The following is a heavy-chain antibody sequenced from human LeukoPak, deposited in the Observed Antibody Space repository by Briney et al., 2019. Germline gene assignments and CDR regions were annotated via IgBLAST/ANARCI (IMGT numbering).Heavy chain of an antibody. CDR2: VCYNGTT. J-gene: IGHJ4*02. V-gene: IGHV4-59*01. Sequence: SETLSLTCSVSGDSISSYFWAWIRQPPGKGLEWIGYVCYNGTTNYNPSLRNRVAISIDTSKNQFSLKLNSATAADTAVYYCAASGGFNSPRHYWGQGTLVTVSS. CDR1: GDSISSYF. CDR3: AASGGFNSPRHY. D-gene: IGHD3-16*01.